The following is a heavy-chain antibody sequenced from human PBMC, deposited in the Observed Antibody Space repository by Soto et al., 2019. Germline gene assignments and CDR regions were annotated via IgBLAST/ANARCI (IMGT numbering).Heavy chain of an antibody. D-gene: IGHD2-15*01. CDR3: ARYCSGGSCQSGYYYGMDV. CDR1: GYSFTSYW. CDR2: IYPGDSDT. Sequence: GESLKIFCKGSGYSFTSYWIGWVRQMPGKGLEWMGIIYPGDSDTRYSPSFQGQVTISADKSISTAYLQWSSLKASDTAIYYCARYCSGGSCQSGYYYGMDVWGQGTTVTVSS. V-gene: IGHV5-51*01. J-gene: IGHJ6*02.